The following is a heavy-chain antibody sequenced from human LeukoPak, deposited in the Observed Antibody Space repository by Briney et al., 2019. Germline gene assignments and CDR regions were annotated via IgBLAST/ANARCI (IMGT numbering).Heavy chain of an antibody. CDR1: GFTVFTND. D-gene: IGHD1-14*01. J-gene: IGHJ4*02. Sequence: GGPLRLSCAASGFTVFTNDMTWVRQAPGKGLEWVSVLYSDGNTKYADSVQGRFTISRDNSKNTLYLEMNSLSPDDTAVYYCARGVEPLAANALAYWGQGTLVTVSS. CDR2: LYSDGNT. CDR3: ARGVEPLAANALAY. V-gene: IGHV3-53*01.